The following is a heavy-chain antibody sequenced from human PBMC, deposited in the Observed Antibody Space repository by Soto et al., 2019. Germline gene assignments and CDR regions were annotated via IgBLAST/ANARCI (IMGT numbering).Heavy chain of an antibody. CDR1: GFTFINYA. V-gene: IGHV3-30-3*01. CDR2: ISYDGSNK. Sequence: QVQLVESGGCVVQPGRSLRLSCAASGFTFINYAMHWVRQAPGKGLEWVAVISYDGSNKYYADSVKGRFTISRDNSKNTMYLQMNSLSAEDTAVYHCARDQVKGTMTILWGQGTLVTVSS. D-gene: IGHD4-17*01. J-gene: IGHJ4*02. CDR3: ARDQVKGTMTIL.